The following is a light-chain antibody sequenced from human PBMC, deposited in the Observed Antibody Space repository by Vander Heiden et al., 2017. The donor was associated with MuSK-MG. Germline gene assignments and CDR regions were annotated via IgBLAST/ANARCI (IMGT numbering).Light chain of an antibody. CDR2: DAS. CDR3: QQYENPPYT. V-gene: IGKV1-33*01. J-gene: IGKJ2*01. Sequence: DNQMTQSPSSLSASVGDRVIITCQASQDIRKYLNWYQQKPGKAPKLLISDASDLESGVPSRFSGGGSGTYFTFTISSLQPEDIATYYCQQYENPPYTFGQGTKLEIK. CDR1: QDIRKY.